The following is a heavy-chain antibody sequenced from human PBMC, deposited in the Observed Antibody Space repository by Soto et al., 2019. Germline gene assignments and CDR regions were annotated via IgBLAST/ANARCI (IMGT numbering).Heavy chain of an antibody. V-gene: IGHV3-7*01. CDR3: ARGDTPMITGMDSFDI. J-gene: IGHJ3*02. CDR1: GFTFSRYW. Sequence: WWSLRLSCSASGFTFSRYWMNWFRQAPGKGLEWVANIKQDGTEKNYVDSVKGRFTISRDNARNSLYLQMDSLRAEDTAVYFCARGDTPMITGMDSFDIWGQGTMVTVSS. D-gene: IGHD5-18*01. CDR2: IKQDGTEK.